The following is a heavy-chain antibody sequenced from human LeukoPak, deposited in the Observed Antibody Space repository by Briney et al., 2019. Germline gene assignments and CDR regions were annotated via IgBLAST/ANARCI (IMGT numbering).Heavy chain of an antibody. D-gene: IGHD3-10*01. CDR3: AKSLVLWFGELELFDY. CDR1: GFTFSSYS. V-gene: IGHV3-30*18. CDR2: ISYDGSNK. Sequence: PGGSLRLSCAASGFTFSSYSMHWVRQAPGKGLEWVAVISYDGSNKYYADSVKGRFTISRDNSKNTLYLQMNSLRAEDTAVYYCAKSLVLWFGELELFDYWGQGTLVTVSS. J-gene: IGHJ4*02.